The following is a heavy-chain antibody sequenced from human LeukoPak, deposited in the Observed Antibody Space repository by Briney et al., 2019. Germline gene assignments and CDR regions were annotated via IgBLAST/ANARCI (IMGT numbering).Heavy chain of an antibody. CDR3: ARSDGLDY. Sequence: GGALRLSCVASGFTFSDYYMYWIRQAPGKGLEWVSYISRSGSIIYYADSVKGRFTISRDNAKNSLYLQMNSLRAEDTAVYYCARSDGLDYWGQGTLVTVSS. D-gene: IGHD5-24*01. J-gene: IGHJ4*02. CDR1: GFTFSDYY. V-gene: IGHV3-11*01. CDR2: ISRSGSII.